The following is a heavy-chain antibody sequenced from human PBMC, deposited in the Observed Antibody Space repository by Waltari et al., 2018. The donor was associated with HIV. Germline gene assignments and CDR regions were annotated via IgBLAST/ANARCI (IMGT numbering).Heavy chain of an antibody. CDR3: VALRTVTGTIDK. Sequence: QLQLQESGPALVKPSETLSLTCTVSTGYITQSYYWGWVRQFPGTGLEWIGSIYSNGVSHYAPSLKGRVSLSVDMSKNQFSLTLTAVTVADTSRYFCVALRTVTGTIDKWGQGTLVTVS. J-gene: IGHJ4*02. CDR1: TGYITQSYY. V-gene: IGHV4-39*01. CDR2: IYSNGVS. D-gene: IGHD6-19*01.